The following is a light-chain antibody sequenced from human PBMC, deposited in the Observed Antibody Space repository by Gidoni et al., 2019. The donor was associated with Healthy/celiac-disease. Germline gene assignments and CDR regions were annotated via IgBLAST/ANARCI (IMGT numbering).Light chain of an antibody. CDR1: QSVSSN. CDR3: QQYNNWPPVT. J-gene: IGKJ2*01. CDR2: GAP. Sequence: EIVMTQSPATLSVPPGERATLSCRASQSVSSNLAWYQQKPGQAPRLLIYGAPTRATGIPARFSGSGSGTEFTLTISSLQSEDFAVYYCQQYNNWPPVTFGQGTKLEIK. V-gene: IGKV3-15*01.